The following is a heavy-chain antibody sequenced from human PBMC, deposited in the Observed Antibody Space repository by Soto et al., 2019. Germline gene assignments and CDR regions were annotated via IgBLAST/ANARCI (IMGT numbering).Heavy chain of an antibody. CDR2: IYWDDDK. V-gene: IGHV2-5*02. CDR3: AHSPTGIAAAALFDY. CDR1: GFSLSTSGVG. Sequence: QITLKESGPTLVKPTQTLTLTCTFSGFSLSTSGVGVGWIRQPPGKALEWLALIYWDDDKRYSPSLKSRLTIXXDXSXXHVVLTMTNMDPVDTATYYCAHSPTGIAAAALFDYWGQGTLVTVSS. D-gene: IGHD6-13*01. J-gene: IGHJ4*02.